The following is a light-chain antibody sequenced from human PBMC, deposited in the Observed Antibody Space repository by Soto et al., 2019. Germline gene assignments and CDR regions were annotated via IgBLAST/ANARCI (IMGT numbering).Light chain of an antibody. J-gene: IGLJ1*01. V-gene: IGLV2-14*03. CDR1: SSDVGAYDY. Sequence: QSALTQPASVSGSPGQSITISCTGTSSDVGAYDYVSWYQQYPGKAPKLMIYDVTDRPSGVSDRFFGSKSGNTASLTISGLQAEDEADYYCSSYRGGSTPYVFGTGTQLTV. CDR2: DVT. CDR3: SSYRGGSTPYV.